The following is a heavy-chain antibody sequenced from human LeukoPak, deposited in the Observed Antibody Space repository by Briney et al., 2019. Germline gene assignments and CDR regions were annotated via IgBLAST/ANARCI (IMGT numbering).Heavy chain of an antibody. J-gene: IGHJ5*01. CDR2: IYHSGRT. D-gene: IGHD3-10*01. V-gene: IGHV4-30-2*01. Sequence: SETLSLTCAVSGGSISGGGYAWSWIRQPPGKGLEWMGYIYHSGRTFYNPSLKSRVTISVDTSKNRFSLRLSFVTAADTAVYYCARGGSVTLVRGPVPYRFDSWGQGTLVTVPS. CDR1: GGSISGGGYA. CDR3: ARGGSVTLVRGPVPYRFDS.